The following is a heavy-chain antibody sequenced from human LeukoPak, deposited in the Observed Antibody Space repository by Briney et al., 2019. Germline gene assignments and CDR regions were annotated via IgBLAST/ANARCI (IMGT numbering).Heavy chain of an antibody. CDR1: GFTFSNYN. J-gene: IGHJ4*02. CDR2: ITSSGTYT. D-gene: IGHD5/OR15-5a*01. CDR3: ARDLYDDPEEYFDY. Sequence: PGGSLRLSCADSGFTFSNYNMNWVRQAPGKAMEWVSSITSSGTYTFYADSVKGRFTISRDNAKNSLYLQMGSLGPEDTAVYYCARDLYDDPEEYFDYWGQGTLVTVSS. V-gene: IGHV3-21*01.